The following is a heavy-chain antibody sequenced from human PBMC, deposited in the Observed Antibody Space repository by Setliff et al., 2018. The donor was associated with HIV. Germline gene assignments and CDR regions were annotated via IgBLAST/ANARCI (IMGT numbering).Heavy chain of an antibody. Sequence: SETLSLTCPVSGGAINSHYWSWIRQPPGMRLEWIGFIYYTGITTYIPSFENRVTIEVDTSKNQFSLKLHSVSAADTALYYCARHSRRGWFDSWGQGTLVTVSS. D-gene: IGHD1-1*01. CDR1: GGAINSHY. CDR2: IYYTGIT. J-gene: IGHJ5*01. CDR3: ARHSRRGWFDS. V-gene: IGHV4-59*11.